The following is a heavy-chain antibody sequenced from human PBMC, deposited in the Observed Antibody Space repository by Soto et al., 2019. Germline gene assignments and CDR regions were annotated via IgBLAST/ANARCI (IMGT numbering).Heavy chain of an antibody. CDR2: MNPNIGNT. D-gene: IGHD6-13*01. CDR3: ARRGYSSSWYYYYYYGMDV. Sequence: QVQLVQSGAEVKKPGASVKVSCKASGYTFTSYDINWVRQATGQGLEWMGWMNPNIGNTGYAQKFQGRVTMTRNTSISTAYMELSSLRSEDTAVYYCARRGYSSSWYYYYYYGMDVWGQGTTVTVSS. J-gene: IGHJ6*02. V-gene: IGHV1-8*01. CDR1: GYTFTSYD.